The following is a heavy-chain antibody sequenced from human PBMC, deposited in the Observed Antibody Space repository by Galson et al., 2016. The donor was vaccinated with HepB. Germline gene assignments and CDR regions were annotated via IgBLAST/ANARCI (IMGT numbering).Heavy chain of an antibody. D-gene: IGHD2-8*02. CDR2: VFLGGST. Sequence: SLRLSCAASGFTVSDYYMTWVRQAPGKGLEWVSVVFLGGSTYYAQSVAGRLTISSDDSKNTLHLQMNSLTAEDTAVYFCARTSYRECTGTHCVNFRYYYYFMDVWGKGTTVTVSS. CDR1: GFTVSDYY. CDR3: ARTSYRECTGTHCVNFRYYYYFMDV. V-gene: IGHV3-53*01. J-gene: IGHJ6*03.